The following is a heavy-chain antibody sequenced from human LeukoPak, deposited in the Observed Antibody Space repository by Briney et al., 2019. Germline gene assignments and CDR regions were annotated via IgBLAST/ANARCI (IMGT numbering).Heavy chain of an antibody. J-gene: IGHJ4*02. D-gene: IGHD1-14*01. CDR2: MYRSDAT. Sequence: GGSLRLSCAASGLTVSSNYTSWVRRAPGKGLEWVSVMYRSDATYYADSVKGRSTMSRDSSKNTVYLQMNSLRSEDTAVYYCAIDLPDQGAYWGQGTLVIVSS. CDR1: GLTVSSNY. V-gene: IGHV3-53*01. CDR3: AIDLPDQGAY.